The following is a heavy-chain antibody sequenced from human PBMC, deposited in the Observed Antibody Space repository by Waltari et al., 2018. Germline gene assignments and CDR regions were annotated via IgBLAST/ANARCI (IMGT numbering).Heavy chain of an antibody. CDR2: ISISGSTI. CDR3: ASSWRYGMDV. CDR1: GLPFSDYY. V-gene: IGHV3-11*04. J-gene: IGHJ6*02. Sequence: QVQLVESGGGCVKPGGSLNLSWAASGLPFSDYYRTWIRQAPGKGLELVSYISISGSTIYYADSVKGRFTISRDNAKNSLYLQMNSLRAEDTAVYYCASSWRYGMDVWGQGTTVTVSS.